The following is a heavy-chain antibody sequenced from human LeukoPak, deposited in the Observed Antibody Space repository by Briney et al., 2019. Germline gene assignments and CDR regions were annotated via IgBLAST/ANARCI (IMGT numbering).Heavy chain of an antibody. CDR2: INPNSGGT. V-gene: IGHV1-2*02. D-gene: IGHD6-6*01. Sequence: ASVKVSCKASGYTFTGYYMHRVRRAPGQGLEWMGWINPNSGGTNYAQKFQGRVTMTRDTSISTAYMELSRLRSDDTAVYYCARVMDIAARTGDYWGQGTLVTVSS. CDR3: ARVMDIAARTGDY. CDR1: GYTFTGYY. J-gene: IGHJ4*02.